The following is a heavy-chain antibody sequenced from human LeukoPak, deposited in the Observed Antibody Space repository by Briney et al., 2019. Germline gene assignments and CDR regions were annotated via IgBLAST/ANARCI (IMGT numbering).Heavy chain of an antibody. V-gene: IGHV1-69*04. CDR2: IIPILGIA. CDR1: GGTFSSYA. J-gene: IGHJ3*02. CDR3: AREYYDSSGGAFDI. Sequence: ASVKVSCKASGGTFSSYAISWVRQAPGQGLEWMGRIIPILGIANYAQKFQGRVTITADKSTSTAYMELRSLRSDDTAVYYCAREYYDSSGGAFDIWGQGTMVTVSS. D-gene: IGHD3-22*01.